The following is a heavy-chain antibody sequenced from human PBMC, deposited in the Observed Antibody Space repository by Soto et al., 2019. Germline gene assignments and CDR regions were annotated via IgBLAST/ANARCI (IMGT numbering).Heavy chain of an antibody. CDR1: GSSISSSIFY. J-gene: IGHJ4*02. Sequence: SETLSLTCIVSGSSISSSIFYWGWIRQPPGKGLEWIGTIYYSGSTYYNPSLKSRVTISVDTSKNQFSLKLSSVTAADTALYYCARHRYNDFWSLYYFDYWGQGTLVTVSS. CDR2: IYYSGST. CDR3: ARHRYNDFWSLYYFDY. V-gene: IGHV4-39*01. D-gene: IGHD3-3*01.